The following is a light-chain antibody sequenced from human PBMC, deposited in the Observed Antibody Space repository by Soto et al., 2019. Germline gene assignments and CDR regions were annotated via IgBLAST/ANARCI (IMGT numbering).Light chain of an antibody. CDR3: SSYTRAATYV. Sequence: QSVLTQPAPMSGSPGQSITISCTGSSSDVGAYNYDSWYQQYRPGEAPKLIIYDVSHRPAGVSTRFSGSKSGNTASLTISGLQTEDEADYYCSSYTRAATYVFGTGTKVTVL. J-gene: IGLJ1*01. CDR2: DVS. V-gene: IGLV2-14*03. CDR1: SSDVGAYNY.